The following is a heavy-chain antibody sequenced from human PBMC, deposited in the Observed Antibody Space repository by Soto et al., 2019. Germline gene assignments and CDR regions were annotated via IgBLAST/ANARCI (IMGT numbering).Heavy chain of an antibody. J-gene: IGHJ4*02. V-gene: IGHV4-34*01. D-gene: IGHD2-15*01. CDR2: INHRGST. Sequence: PSETLSLTCAVYGESFTGNYWSWIRQPPGKGLEWIGEINHRGSTNYIPSLKSRVTISIDTSKKQLSLKLNSVTAADTAVYYCARKKSSTYWPTWGQGTLVTVSS. CDR3: ARKKSSTYWPT. CDR1: GESFTGNY.